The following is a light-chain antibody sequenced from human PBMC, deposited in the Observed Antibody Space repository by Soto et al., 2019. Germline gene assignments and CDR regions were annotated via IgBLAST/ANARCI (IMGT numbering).Light chain of an antibody. J-gene: IGKJ4*01. V-gene: IGKV1-39*01. CDR2: AAS. Sequence: DIPMTQSPSSLSASVGDRVTITCRASQSISSYLNWYQQKPGKAPKLLIYAASSLQSGVPSRFSGSGSGTDFTLTISSLQPEDFATYYCQHGYSTPVTVGGGPKVEIK. CDR1: QSISSY. CDR3: QHGYSTPVT.